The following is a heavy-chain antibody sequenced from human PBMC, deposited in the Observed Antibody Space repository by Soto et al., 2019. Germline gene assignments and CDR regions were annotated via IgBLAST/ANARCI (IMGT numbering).Heavy chain of an antibody. V-gene: IGHV3-21*01. CDR3: ARDGSFCRLHEFICYYYYGMDV. CDR2: ISSSSSYI. CDR1: GFTFSSYS. Sequence: GGSLRLSCAASGFTFSSYSMNWVRQAPGKGLEWVSSISSSSSYIYYADSVKGRFPISRDNAKNSLYLQMNSLRAEDMAVYYCARDGSFCRLHEFICYYYYGMDVWGQGTTVTVSS. J-gene: IGHJ6*02. D-gene: IGHD4-4*01.